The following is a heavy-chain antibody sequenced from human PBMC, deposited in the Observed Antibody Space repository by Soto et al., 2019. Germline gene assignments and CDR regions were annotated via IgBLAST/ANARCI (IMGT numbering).Heavy chain of an antibody. CDR2: ITSSSSYI. CDR3: ASVRYFYYMDV. CDR1: GFTFSSYS. J-gene: IGHJ6*03. V-gene: IGHV3-21*01. D-gene: IGHD6-6*01. Sequence: GWSLRLSCAASGFTFSSYSMNWVRQAPGKGLEWVSSITSSSSYIYYADSVKGRFTISRDNTKNSLYLQMNSLRAEDTAVYYCASVRYFYYMDVWGKGTTVTVSS.